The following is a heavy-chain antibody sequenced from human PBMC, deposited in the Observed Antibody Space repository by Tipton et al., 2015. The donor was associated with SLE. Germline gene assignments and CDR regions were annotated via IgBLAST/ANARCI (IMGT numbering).Heavy chain of an antibody. CDR1: GGSFSGYY. Sequence: TLSLTCAVYGGSFSGYYWSWIRQPPGKGLEWIGEINHSGSTNYNPSLKSRVTISVGRSKNQLSLRLSSVTAADTAMYYCARLGNTRAPVDYWGQGTLVTVSS. D-gene: IGHD1-26*01. CDR3: ARLGNTRAPVDY. CDR2: INHSGST. J-gene: IGHJ4*02. V-gene: IGHV4-34*01.